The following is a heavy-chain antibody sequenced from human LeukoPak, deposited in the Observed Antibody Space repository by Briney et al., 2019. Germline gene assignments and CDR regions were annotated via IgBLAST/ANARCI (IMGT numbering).Heavy chain of an antibody. CDR2: ISSSSSYI. CDR1: GFTFSSYS. V-gene: IGHV3-21*01. Sequence: MSGGSLRLSCAASGFTFSSYSMNWVRQAPGKGLEWVSSISSSSSYIYYADSVKGRFTISRDNAKNSLYLRMNSLRAEDTAVYYCARDVGYCSSTSCYLDYWGQGTLVTVSS. J-gene: IGHJ4*02. D-gene: IGHD2-2*01. CDR3: ARDVGYCSSTSCYLDY.